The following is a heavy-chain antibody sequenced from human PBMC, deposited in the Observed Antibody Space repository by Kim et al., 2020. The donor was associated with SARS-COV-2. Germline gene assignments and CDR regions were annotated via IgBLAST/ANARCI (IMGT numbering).Heavy chain of an antibody. CDR2: ISSSSSTI. Sequence: GGSLRLSCAASGFTFSSYSMNWVRQAPGKGLEWVSYISSSSSTIYYADSVKGRFTISRDNAKNSLYLQMNSLRDEDTAVYYCAREFLEGRRGGRLDYWGQGTLVTVSS. CDR1: GFTFSSYS. CDR3: AREFLEGRRGGRLDY. D-gene: IGHD3-3*01. J-gene: IGHJ4*02. V-gene: IGHV3-48*02.